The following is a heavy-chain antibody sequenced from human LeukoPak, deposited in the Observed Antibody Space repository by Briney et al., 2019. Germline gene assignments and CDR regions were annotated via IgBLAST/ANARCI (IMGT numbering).Heavy chain of an antibody. CDR2: IYWNDDK. Sequence: SGPTLVNPTQTLTLTCTFSGFSLSTSGVGVGWIRQPPGKALEWLALIYWNDDKRYSPSLKCRLTITKDTSKNQVVLTMTNLPPVDTATYYCAHTRGIVTAAHFDHWGQGTLVTVSS. V-gene: IGHV2-5*01. CDR1: GFSLSTSGVG. CDR3: AHTRGIVTAAHFDH. D-gene: IGHD2/OR15-2a*01. J-gene: IGHJ4*02.